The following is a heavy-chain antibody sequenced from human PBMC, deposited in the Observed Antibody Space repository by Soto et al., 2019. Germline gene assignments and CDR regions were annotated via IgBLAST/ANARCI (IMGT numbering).Heavy chain of an antibody. J-gene: IGHJ4*01. CDR2: INHSGST. CDR1: GGSLSGYY. V-gene: IGHV4-34*01. D-gene: IGHD2-21*01. Sequence: SDTLXLTWGVSGGSLSGYYWNWSRQLPGKRLEWIGEINHSGSTNYNPSLKSRVSISVDRSRNQFSLRLSSVTAADTAVYYCSRGYSRNFHYWGHGTLVTV. CDR3: SRGYSRNFHY.